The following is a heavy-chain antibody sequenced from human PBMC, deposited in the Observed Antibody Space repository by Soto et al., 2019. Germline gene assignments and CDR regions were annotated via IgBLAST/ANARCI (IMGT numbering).Heavy chain of an antibody. D-gene: IGHD2-15*01. V-gene: IGHV3-30*18. J-gene: IGHJ6*03. CDR3: AKAVGSWYSGRHYYYMDV. CDR2: ISHDGRDK. Sequence: QVQLVESGGGVVQPGRSLRLSCAASGFNFINHGMHWVRQAPGKGLEWVAVISHDGRDKYYVDSVKGRFTISRDNSKSTLELQMNSLRPEDTAVYFCAKAVGSWYSGRHYYYMDVWGKGTTVTVSS. CDR1: GFNFINHG.